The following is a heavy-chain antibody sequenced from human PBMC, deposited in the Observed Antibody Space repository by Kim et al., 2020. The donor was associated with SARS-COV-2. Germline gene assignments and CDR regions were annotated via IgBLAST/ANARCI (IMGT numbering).Heavy chain of an antibody. J-gene: IGHJ5*02. Sequence: NPSLKSRVTISGDTSKNQFSLKLSSVTAADTAVYYCARYSGGHRDWEVDPWGQGTLVTVSS. CDR3: ARYSGGHRDWEVDP. D-gene: IGHD1-26*01. V-gene: IGHV4-31*02.